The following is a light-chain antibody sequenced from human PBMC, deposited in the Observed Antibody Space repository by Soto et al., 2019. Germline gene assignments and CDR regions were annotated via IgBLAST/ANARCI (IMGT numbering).Light chain of an antibody. CDR3: CSYAGSSLV. V-gene: IGLV2-11*01. CDR2: DVN. J-gene: IGLJ2*01. Sequence: QSALTQPRSVSGSPGQSVTISCTGASGDIGGYTYVSWYQHHPGKAPKLIIFDVNKRPSGVPDRFSGSKSGNTASLTISGVQQEDEADYYCCSYAGSSLVFGGATQVTVL. CDR1: SGDIGGYTY.